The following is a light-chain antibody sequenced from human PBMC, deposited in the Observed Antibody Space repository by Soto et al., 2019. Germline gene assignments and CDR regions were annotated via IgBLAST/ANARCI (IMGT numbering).Light chain of an antibody. CDR2: GAS. Sequence: EIVMTQSPATLSVSPGERATLSCRASQSVSDTSAWYQQQPGQAPRLLIFGASTRATGIPARVSGSGSGTEFTLTISSLQSEDFAFYYCQQYHSWPYTFGQGTKLEIK. V-gene: IGKV3-15*01. J-gene: IGKJ2*01. CDR1: QSVSDT. CDR3: QQYHSWPYT.